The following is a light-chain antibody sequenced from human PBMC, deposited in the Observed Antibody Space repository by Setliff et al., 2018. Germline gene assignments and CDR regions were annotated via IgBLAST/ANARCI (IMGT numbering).Light chain of an antibody. CDR1: RYDVGGYNY. J-gene: IGLJ1*01. Sequence: QSVLTQPASVSGAPGQSITISCTGTRYDVGGYNYVSWYQQHPGKAPKLMIYEVSKRPSGVPDRFSGSKSGNTASLTVSGLQAEDEADYYCSSYAGSNTPYGFGTGTKVT. CDR2: EVS. CDR3: SSYAGSNTPYG. V-gene: IGLV2-8*01.